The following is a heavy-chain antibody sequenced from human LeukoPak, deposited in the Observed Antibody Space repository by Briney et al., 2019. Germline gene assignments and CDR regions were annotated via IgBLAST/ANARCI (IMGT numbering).Heavy chain of an antibody. CDR2: IYPGDSDT. CDR3: ARHGIAARLGYYYYYMDV. CDR1: GYSFTSYW. D-gene: IGHD6-6*01. V-gene: IGHV5-51*01. Sequence: GESLQISCKGSGYSFTSYWIGWVRQMPGKGLEWMGIIYPGDSDTRYSPSSQGQVTISADKSISTAYLQWSSLKASDTAMYYCARHGIAARLGYYYYYMDVWGKGTTVTVSS. J-gene: IGHJ6*03.